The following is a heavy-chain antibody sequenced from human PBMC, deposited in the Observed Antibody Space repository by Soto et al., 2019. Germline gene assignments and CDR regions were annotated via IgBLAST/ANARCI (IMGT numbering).Heavy chain of an antibody. CDR1: GFTLSGSA. J-gene: IGHJ4*02. Sequence: EVQLVESGGGLVQPGESLKLSCAASGFTLSGSAVHWVRQASGKGLEWVGRIRSKTHNYATDYIASVKGRFTMSRDDSNNTAYLQMNGRTTDDTAVYYCTSSGGSDSGGYWGQGTLFTVSS. CDR2: IRSKTHNYAT. CDR3: TSSGGSDSGGY. D-gene: IGHD1-26*01. V-gene: IGHV3-73*02.